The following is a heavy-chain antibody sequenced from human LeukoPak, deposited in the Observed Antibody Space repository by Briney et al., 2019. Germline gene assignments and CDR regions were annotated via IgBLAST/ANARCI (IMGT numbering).Heavy chain of an antibody. CDR2: ISYDGSNK. CDR3: AREGMYYDILTGYPLWEY. D-gene: IGHD3-9*01. V-gene: IGHV3-30-3*01. CDR1: GFTFSSYA. J-gene: IGHJ4*02. Sequence: PGRSLRLSCAASGFTFSSYAMHWVRQAPGKGLEWVAVISYDGSNKYYADSVKGRFTISRDNSKNKLYLQMNSLRAEDTAVYYCAREGMYYDILTGYPLWEYWGQGTLVTVSS.